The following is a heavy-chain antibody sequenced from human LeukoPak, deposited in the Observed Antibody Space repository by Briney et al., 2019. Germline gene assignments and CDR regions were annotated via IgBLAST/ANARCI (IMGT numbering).Heavy chain of an antibody. D-gene: IGHD3-22*01. Sequence: SETLSLTCTVSGGSISSGSYYWSWIRQPAGKGLEWIGRIYTSGSTNYNPSLKSRVTISVDTSKNQFSLKLTSVTAADAAVYYCARGRYYDSSGYYLDYWGQGTLVTASS. CDR2: IYTSGST. CDR1: GGSISSGSYY. CDR3: ARGRYYDSSGYYLDY. J-gene: IGHJ4*02. V-gene: IGHV4-61*02.